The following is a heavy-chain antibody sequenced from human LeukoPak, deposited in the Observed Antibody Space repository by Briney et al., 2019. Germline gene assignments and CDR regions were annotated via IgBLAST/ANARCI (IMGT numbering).Heavy chain of an antibody. Sequence: GGSLRLSCAASGFTFSDFYMTWIRQAPGKGLEWVSSISGSGGSTYYADSVKGRFTISRDNSKNTLYLQMNSLRAEDTAVYYCAKQEGTIFGVVMVRNFDYWGQGTLVTVSS. CDR1: GFTFSDFY. V-gene: IGHV3-23*01. J-gene: IGHJ4*02. CDR3: AKQEGTIFGVVMVRNFDY. CDR2: ISGSGGST. D-gene: IGHD3-3*01.